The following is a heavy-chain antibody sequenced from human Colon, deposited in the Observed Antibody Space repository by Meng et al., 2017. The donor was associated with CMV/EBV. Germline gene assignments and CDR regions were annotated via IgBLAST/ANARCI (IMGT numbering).Heavy chain of an antibody. CDR3: ARDQSSKDLIVVPAVDY. D-gene: IGHD2-2*01. V-gene: IGHV3-21*01. J-gene: IGHJ4*02. CDR2: ISSSGSYI. Sequence: GESLKISCAASGFTFSTYSMNWVRQAPGKGLEWVSSISSSGSYIYYADSVKGRFTISRDNAKNSLYLQVNSLRAEDTAVYYCARDQSSKDLIVVPAVDYGGQGTLVTVSS. CDR1: GFTFSTYS.